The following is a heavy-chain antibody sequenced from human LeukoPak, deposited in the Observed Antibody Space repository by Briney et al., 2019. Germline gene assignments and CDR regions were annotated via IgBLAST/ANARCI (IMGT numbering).Heavy chain of an antibody. J-gene: IGHJ4*02. Sequence: GGSLRLSCATSGFTFSSYAMSWVRQAPGKGLEWVSGIGASGGRTYYADSVKGRFTISRDNSKNTLYLQMNSLRTEDKAVYYCAKAEGYDILTGLDYWGQGTLVTVSS. CDR1: GFTFSSYA. D-gene: IGHD3-9*01. CDR3: AKAEGYDILTGLDY. CDR2: IGASGGRT. V-gene: IGHV3-23*01.